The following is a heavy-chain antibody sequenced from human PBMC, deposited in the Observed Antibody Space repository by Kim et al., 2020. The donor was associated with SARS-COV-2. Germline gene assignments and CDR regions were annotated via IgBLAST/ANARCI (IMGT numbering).Heavy chain of an antibody. CDR1: GFTFSTYN. Sequence: GGSLRLSCAASGFTFSTYNMNWVRQAPGKGLEWVSYISSSSSTIYYADSVKGRFTISRDNAKNSLFLLMNSLRAEDTAVYYCAREGFGEFGYDGGQGT. D-gene: IGHD3-10*01. CDR3: AREGFGEFGYD. J-gene: IGHJ1*01. V-gene: IGHV3-48*04. CDR2: ISSSSSTI.